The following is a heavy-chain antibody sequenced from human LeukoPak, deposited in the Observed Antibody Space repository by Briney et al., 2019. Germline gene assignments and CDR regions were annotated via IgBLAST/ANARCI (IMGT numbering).Heavy chain of an antibody. CDR1: GYTFTGYY. CDR3: ASYPQLGYCSGGSCYNY. V-gene: IGHV1-2*02. D-gene: IGHD2-15*01. CDR2: INPNSGGT. J-gene: IGHJ4*02. Sequence: GASVKVSCKASGYTFTGYYMHWVRQAPGQGLEWMGWINPNSGGTNYAQKFQGRVTMTRDTSTSTAYMELGRLRSDDTAVYYCASYPQLGYCSGGSCYNYWGQGTLVTVSS.